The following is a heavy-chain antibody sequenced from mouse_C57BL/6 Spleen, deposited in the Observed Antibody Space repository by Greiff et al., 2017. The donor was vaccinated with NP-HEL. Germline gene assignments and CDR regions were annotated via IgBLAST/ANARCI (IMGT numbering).Heavy chain of an antibody. Sequence: EVQGVESGGDLVKPGGSLKLSCAASGFTFSSYGMSWVRQTPDKRLEWVATISSGGSYTYYPDSVKGRFTISRDNAKNTLYLQMSRLKSEDTAMYYCARHRDYYGSDYAMDYWGQGTSVTVSS. V-gene: IGHV5-6*01. D-gene: IGHD1-1*01. J-gene: IGHJ4*01. CDR1: GFTFSSYG. CDR2: ISSGGSYT. CDR3: ARHRDYYGSDYAMDY.